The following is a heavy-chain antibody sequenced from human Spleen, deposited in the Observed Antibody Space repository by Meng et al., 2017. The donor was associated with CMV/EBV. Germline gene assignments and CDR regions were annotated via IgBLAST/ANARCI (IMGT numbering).Heavy chain of an antibody. CDR1: GFTVSSHY. V-gene: IGHV3-21*01. CDR3: ARNSYGEHFDY. J-gene: IGHJ4*02. D-gene: IGHD5-18*01. CDR2: ISSSSIYI. Sequence: GGSLRLSCVASGFTVSSHYMSWVRQAPGEGLEWVASISSSSIYIYYADSVRGRFTISRDNAKNSLYLQMNSLRAEDTAVYYCARNSYGEHFDYWGQGTLVTVSS.